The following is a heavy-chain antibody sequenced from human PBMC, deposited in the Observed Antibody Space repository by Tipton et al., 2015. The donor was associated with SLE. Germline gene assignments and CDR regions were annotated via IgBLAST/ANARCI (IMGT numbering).Heavy chain of an antibody. J-gene: IGHJ5*02. CDR1: GGSISSGAYY. V-gene: IGHV4-61*02. D-gene: IGHD6-13*01. CDR2: IYNTGST. CDR3: ATDFRAAGNWFDP. Sequence: LRLSCTVSGGSISSGAYYWSWIRQPAGKGLEWIGRIYNTGSTNYNPSLKSRVTMSLDMSKNQFSLKLSSVTAADTAVYYCATDFRAAGNWFDPWGQGTLVTVSS.